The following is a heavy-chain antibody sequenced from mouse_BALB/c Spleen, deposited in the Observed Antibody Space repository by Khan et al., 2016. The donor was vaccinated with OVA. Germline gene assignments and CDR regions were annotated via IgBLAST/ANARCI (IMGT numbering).Heavy chain of an antibody. CDR3: ATSVHYGGNYYFAMDY. V-gene: IGHV1-7*01. J-gene: IGHJ4*01. CDR2: INPSTGYN. CDR1: GYTFSTYW. Sequence: QVQLQQSGAELAKPGASVMMSCKASGYTFSTYWIHWVKQRPGQGLEWIGYINPSTGYNEYNQKFKDKATLTADKSSTTAYMQLNSLTSEDSAVYYCATSVHYGGNYYFAMDYWGQGTSVTVSS. D-gene: IGHD1-1*01.